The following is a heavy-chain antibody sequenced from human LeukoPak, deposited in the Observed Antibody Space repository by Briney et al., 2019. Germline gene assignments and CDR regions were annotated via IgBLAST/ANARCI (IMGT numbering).Heavy chain of an antibody. CDR3: ARGPTRPYNWFDP. CDR2: IYYSGST. D-gene: IGHD1-1*01. V-gene: IGHV4-59*01. J-gene: IGHJ5*02. CDR1: GGSISSYY. Sequence: SETLSLTCTVSGGSISSYYWSWIRQPPGKGLEWIGYIYYSGSTNYNPSLKSRVTISVDTSKNQFSLKLSSVTAADTAVYYCARGPTRPYNWFDPWGQGTLVTVSS.